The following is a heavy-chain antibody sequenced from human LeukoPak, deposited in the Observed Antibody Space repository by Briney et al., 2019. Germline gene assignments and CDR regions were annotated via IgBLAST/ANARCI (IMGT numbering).Heavy chain of an antibody. CDR1: GYSCTSYG. J-gene: IGHJ4*02. CDR3: ATLVDSGSYYGGCFDY. Sequence: GESLKISCNGSGYSCTSYGVGWVGQMPGKGLEWMGIIYPGDSDTRYSPSFQGQVTISADKSISTAYLQWSSLKASGTAMYYCATLVDSGSYYGGCFDYWGQGTLVTVSS. D-gene: IGHD3-10*01. V-gene: IGHV5-51*01. CDR2: IYPGDSDT.